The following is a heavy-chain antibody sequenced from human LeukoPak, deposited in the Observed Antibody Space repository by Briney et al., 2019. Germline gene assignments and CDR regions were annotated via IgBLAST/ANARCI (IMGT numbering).Heavy chain of an antibody. CDR3: AKDSDWSFDI. J-gene: IGHJ3*02. CDR1: GFTFSRHW. D-gene: IGHD3-9*01. Sequence: GGSLRLSCAASGFTFSRHWMRWARQAPGKGLEWVADIRPGGSETKYVESVKGRFTISRDNAKYSLFLQMNSLRVEDTAVYHCAKDSDWSFDIWGQGTMVTVSS. CDR2: IRPGGSET. V-gene: IGHV3-7*01.